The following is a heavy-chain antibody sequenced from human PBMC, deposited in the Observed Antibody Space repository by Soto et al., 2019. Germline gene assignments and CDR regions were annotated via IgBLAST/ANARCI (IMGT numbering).Heavy chain of an antibody. J-gene: IGHJ4*02. CDR3: AREEKNYYDSSGPFDY. V-gene: IGHV3-7*01. CDR2: INHNSSEK. CDR1: GFSFSSNW. Sequence: HPGGSLRLSCTASGFSFSSNWMSWVRQAPGKGPEWVANINHNSSEKYYADSVKGRFTISRDNAKNSLYLQMNSLRDEDTAVYYCAREEKNYYDSSGPFDYWGQGTLVTVSS. D-gene: IGHD3-22*01.